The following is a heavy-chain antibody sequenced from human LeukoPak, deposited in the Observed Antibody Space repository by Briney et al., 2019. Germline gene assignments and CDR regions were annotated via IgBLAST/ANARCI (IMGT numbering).Heavy chain of an antibody. Sequence: SETLSLTCTVSGGSTSSYYWSWIRQPPGGGLEWIGFIYSTVTTNYIPSLKSRVTISVETSKNRFSLNLNSVTAADTAVYYCARTLYCGGDCCYFDSRGQGNLVPGSP. CDR1: GGSTSSYY. J-gene: IGHJ4*01. CDR3: ARTLYCGGDCCYFDS. D-gene: IGHD2-21*02. V-gene: IGHV4-59*01. CDR2: IYSTVTT.